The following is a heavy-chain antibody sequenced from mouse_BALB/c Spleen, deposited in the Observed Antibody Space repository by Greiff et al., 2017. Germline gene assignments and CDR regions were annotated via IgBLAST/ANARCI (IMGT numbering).Heavy chain of an antibody. CDR2: ISSGGSYT. J-gene: IGHJ2*01. CDR1: GFTFSSYG. V-gene: IGHV5-6*01. Sequence: EVQLVESGGDLVKPGGSLKLSCAASGFTFSSYGMSWVRQTPDKRLEWVATISSGGSYTYYPDSVKGRFTISRDNAKNTLYLQMSSLKSEDTAMYYCARRRDGYYDYWGQGTTLTVSS. D-gene: IGHD2-3*01. CDR3: ARRRDGYYDY.